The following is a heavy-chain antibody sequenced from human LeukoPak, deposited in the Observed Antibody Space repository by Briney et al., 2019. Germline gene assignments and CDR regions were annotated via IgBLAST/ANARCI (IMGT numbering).Heavy chain of an antibody. CDR3: ARDVYYYGSGSAPLYYMDV. D-gene: IGHD3-10*01. CDR1: GGSVSSGSYY. V-gene: IGHV4-61*10. CDR2: IYTSGST. J-gene: IGHJ6*03. Sequence: SETLSLTCTVSGGSVSSGSYYWSWIRQPAGKGLEWIGRIYTSGSTNYNPSLKSRVTISVDTSKNQFSLKLSSVTAADTAVYYCARDVYYYGSGSAPLYYMDVWGKGTTVTVSS.